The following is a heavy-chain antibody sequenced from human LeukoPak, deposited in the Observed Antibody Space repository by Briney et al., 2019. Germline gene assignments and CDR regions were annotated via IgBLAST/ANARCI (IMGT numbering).Heavy chain of an antibody. V-gene: IGHV4-59*01. CDR3: ARGFITGTTYYYYYYYMDV. D-gene: IGHD1-20*01. J-gene: IGHJ6*03. CDR2: IYYSGST. Sequence: SETLSLTCTVSGGSISSYYWSWIRQPPGKGLEWIGYIYYSGSTNYNPSLKSRVTISVDTSKNQSSLKLSSVTAADTAVYYCARGFITGTTYYYYYYYMDVWGKGTTVTVSS. CDR1: GGSISSYY.